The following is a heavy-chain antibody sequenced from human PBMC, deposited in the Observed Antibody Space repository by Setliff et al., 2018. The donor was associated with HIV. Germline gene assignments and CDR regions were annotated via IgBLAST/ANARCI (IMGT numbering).Heavy chain of an antibody. CDR1: GFSFSNA. D-gene: IGHD5-12*01. CDR3: ARDRGDGYNSIDY. V-gene: IGHV3-23*01. Sequence: GALRLSCAASGFSFSNAMSWVRQAPGKGLEWVSGMTNNGGTTYYADSVKGRFTISRDNSKNTLYLQMNSLRAEDTAVYYCARDRGDGYNSIDYWGQGTLVTVSS. CDR2: MTNNGGTT. J-gene: IGHJ4*02.